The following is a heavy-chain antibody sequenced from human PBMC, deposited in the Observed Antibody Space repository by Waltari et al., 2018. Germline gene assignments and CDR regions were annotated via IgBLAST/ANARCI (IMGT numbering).Heavy chain of an antibody. CDR3: ARAASTYCSTTSCPGDY. V-gene: IGHV1-46*01. J-gene: IGHJ4*02. CDR1: GYTFTRHY. D-gene: IGHD2-2*01. CDR2: INPSDDTK. Sequence: QVQLVQSGAEVKEPGASVKVSCKASGYTFTRHYMHWVRQAPGQGLEWMGIINPSDDTKAYTRNVQGRVTMTRDTSTNTFYMELSSLRSEDTAVYYCARAASTYCSTTSCPGDYWGQGTLVTVSS.